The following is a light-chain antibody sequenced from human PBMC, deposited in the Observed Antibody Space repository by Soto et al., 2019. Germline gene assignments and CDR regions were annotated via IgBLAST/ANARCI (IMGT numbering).Light chain of an antibody. CDR1: GSDIGRNT. V-gene: IGLV1-44*01. Sequence: QPVLTQPPSASGTPGQRVSISCTGSGSDIGRNTVNWYQQVPGAAPRLLIYSNYQRPSGVPDRFSGSKSGTSASLAINGLQSEDEAVYYCAAWDDSLSGRVFGGGTKLTVL. CDR2: SNY. J-gene: IGLJ3*02. CDR3: AAWDDSLSGRV.